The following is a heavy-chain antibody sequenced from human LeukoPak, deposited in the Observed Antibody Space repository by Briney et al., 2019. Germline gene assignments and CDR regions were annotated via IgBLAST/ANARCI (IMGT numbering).Heavy chain of an antibody. D-gene: IGHD6-19*01. CDR3: TTDSTRGWNQYYFDY. J-gene: IGHJ4*02. Sequence: WIRQAPGKGLEWVGRIKSETDGGATDYAAPVKGRFTISREDSKNTLYVQMNSLNTEDTAVYYCTTDSTRGWNQYYFDYWGQGTLVTVSS. CDR2: IKSETDGGAT. V-gene: IGHV3-15*01.